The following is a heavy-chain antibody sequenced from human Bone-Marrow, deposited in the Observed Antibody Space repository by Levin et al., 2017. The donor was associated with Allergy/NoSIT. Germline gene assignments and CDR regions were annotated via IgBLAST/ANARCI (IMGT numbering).Heavy chain of an antibody. Sequence: KISCKTSGGTFSSFAISWVRQAPGQGLECMGGIIPIFGGAKYAQKFQGRVTITADETTSTAYLELHSLRSEDTAVYYCVGDPRGYCSGGTCGDWGQGTLVTVSS. V-gene: IGHV1-69*01. CDR3: VGDPRGYCSGGTCGD. CDR1: GGTFSSFA. J-gene: IGHJ4*02. CDR2: IIPIFGGA. D-gene: IGHD2-15*01.